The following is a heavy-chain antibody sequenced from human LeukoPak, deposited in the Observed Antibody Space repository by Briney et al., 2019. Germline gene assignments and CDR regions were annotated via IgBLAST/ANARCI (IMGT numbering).Heavy chain of an antibody. CDR2: IKSKTDGGTT. CDR3: TTDPTGYYYYGMDV. Sequence: AGGSLRLSCAASGFTFSNAWMSWVRQAPGKGLEWVGRIKSKTDGGTTDYAAPVTGRFTISRDDSKNTLYLQMNSLKTEDTAVYYCTTDPTGYYYYGMDVWGQGTTVTVSS. J-gene: IGHJ6*02. CDR1: GFTFSNAW. V-gene: IGHV3-15*01. D-gene: IGHD4-17*01.